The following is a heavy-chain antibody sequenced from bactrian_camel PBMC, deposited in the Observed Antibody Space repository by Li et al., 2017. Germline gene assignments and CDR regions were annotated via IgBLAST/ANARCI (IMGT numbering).Heavy chain of an antibody. V-gene: IGHV3S40*01. CDR3: AAEASYRGDLVGF. Sequence: VQLVESGGNLERHGGSLRLSCAASGFTFRNYAMSWVRQVPGRGLEWVSTINSDAGRFWAADSVKGRFTISRDNAKNTIYLQMNSLKPEDTAIYYCAAEASYRGDLVGFWGQGTQVTVS. D-gene: IGHD2*01. J-gene: IGHJ6*01. CDR1: GFTFRNYA. CDR2: INSDAGRF.